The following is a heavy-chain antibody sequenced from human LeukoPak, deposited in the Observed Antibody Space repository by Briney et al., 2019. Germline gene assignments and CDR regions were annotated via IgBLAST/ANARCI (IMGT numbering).Heavy chain of an antibody. CDR1: GFTFSNYA. CDR3: ATPVRRTAMGDYFDY. V-gene: IGHV3-30-3*01. Sequence: PGGSLRLSCAASGFTFSNYAMTWVRQAPGKGLEWVAVISYDGSNKYYADSVKGRFTISRDNSKNTLYLQMNSLRAEDTAVYYCATPVRRTAMGDYFDYWGQGTLVTVSS. D-gene: IGHD5-18*01. J-gene: IGHJ4*02. CDR2: ISYDGSNK.